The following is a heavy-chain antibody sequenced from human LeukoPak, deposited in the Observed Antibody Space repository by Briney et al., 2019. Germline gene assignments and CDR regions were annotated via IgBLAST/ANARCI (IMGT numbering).Heavy chain of an antibody. CDR2: INHSGST. J-gene: IGHJ4*02. CDR3: ARVVDDILTGFDY. D-gene: IGHD3-9*01. CDR1: GGSFSGYY. V-gene: IGHV4-34*01. Sequence: SETLSLTCAVYGGSFSGYYWSWIRQPPGKGLEWIGEINHSGSTNYNPSRKSRVTISVDTSKNQFSLKLSSVTAADTAVYYCARVVDDILTGFDYWGQGTLVTVSS.